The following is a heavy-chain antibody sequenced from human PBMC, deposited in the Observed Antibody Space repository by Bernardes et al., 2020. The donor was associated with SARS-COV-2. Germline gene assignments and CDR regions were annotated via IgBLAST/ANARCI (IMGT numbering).Heavy chain of an antibody. CDR2: MSSSSTYI. V-gene: IGHV3-21*06. D-gene: IGHD3-10*01. CDR3: ARDSGVEFDY. CDR1: GFIFTNYN. J-gene: IGHJ4*02. Sequence: GGSLRLSCAASGFIFTNYNINWVRQAPGKGLEWVSSMSSSSTYIYYIDSVKGRFTISRDNAKNSVYLQMDSLRAEDTAVYYCARDSGVEFDYWGQGTLVTVSS.